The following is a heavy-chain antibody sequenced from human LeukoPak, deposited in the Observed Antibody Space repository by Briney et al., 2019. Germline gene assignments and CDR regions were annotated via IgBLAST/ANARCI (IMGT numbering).Heavy chain of an antibody. CDR3: ASVYKHGMDV. Sequence: AASVKVSCKASGYTFTGYYMHWVRQAPGQGLEWMAILNPSGGSSNYAQKFQGRATLTRATSTGTVYMELSSLRSEDTAVYYCASVYKHGMDVWGQGTTVIVSS. CDR2: LNPSGGSS. V-gene: IGHV1-46*01. CDR1: GYTFTGYY. D-gene: IGHD5-24*01. J-gene: IGHJ6*02.